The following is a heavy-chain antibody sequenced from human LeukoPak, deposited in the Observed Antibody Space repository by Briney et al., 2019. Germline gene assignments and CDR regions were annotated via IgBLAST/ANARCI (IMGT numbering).Heavy chain of an antibody. V-gene: IGHV5-51*01. J-gene: IGHJ4*02. CDR2: IFPGDSEV. D-gene: IGHD2/OR15-2a*01. CDR3: VRLNNRGLGR. Sequence: GESLKISCKGSGYSFTSNWIGWVRQMPVRGLECMGFIFPGDSEVRYSPSFEGQVTISADKSLSTAYLQWSSLKASDTAMYYCVRLNNRGLGRWGQGTLVTVSS. CDR1: GYSFTSNW.